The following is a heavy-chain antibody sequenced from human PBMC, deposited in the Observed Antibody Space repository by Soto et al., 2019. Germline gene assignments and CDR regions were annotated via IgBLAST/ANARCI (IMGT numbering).Heavy chain of an antibody. CDR1: GFALTYIGVG. CDR2: VYWDDDK. Sequence: QITLKESGPTLVKPTQTLTLTCTFSGFALTYIGVGVGWIRQPPGKALEWLALVYWDDDKRYNPSLRSRLTTTKDTSKKQVVLTMTNMDPVDTATYYCVQSRCGGDCLTFYSSHAYYGLDVWGQGTTVTVSS. J-gene: IGHJ6*02. V-gene: IGHV2-5*02. CDR3: VQSRCGGDCLTFYSSHAYYGLDV. D-gene: IGHD2-21*02.